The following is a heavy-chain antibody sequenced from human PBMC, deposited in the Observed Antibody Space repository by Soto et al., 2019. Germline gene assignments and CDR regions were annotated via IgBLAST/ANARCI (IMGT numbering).Heavy chain of an antibody. CDR2: ISFSSSSI. D-gene: IGHD1-1*01. CDR1: GFTFSSYS. V-gene: IGHV3-21*01. J-gene: IGHJ3*02. Sequence: EVQLVESGGGLVKPGGSLRLSCAASGFTFSSYSMNWVRQARGKGLEWVSSISFSSSSINYADSVKGRFTISRDNAKNSLYLQMNSLRAEDTAVYYCARELFLGNWNLRDAFDIWGQGTMVTVSS. CDR3: ARELFLGNWNLRDAFDI.